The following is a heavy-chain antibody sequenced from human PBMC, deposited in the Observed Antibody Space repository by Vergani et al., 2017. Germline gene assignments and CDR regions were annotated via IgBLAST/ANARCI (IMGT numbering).Heavy chain of an antibody. V-gene: IGHV4-61*02. CDR2: VYPSGTT. Sequence: QVQLQESGPGLVKPSQTLSLTCTVSGGSISSGSFYWTWIRQTAERRREWMGRVYPSGTTNYNPSLNGRVTIFVDKSKNLLSLRLNSVTDADTAVDYCARGETRTDWFDPWGQGTLVTVSS. CDR3: ARGETRTDWFDP. CDR1: GGSISSGSFY. J-gene: IGHJ5*02. D-gene: IGHD3/OR15-3a*01.